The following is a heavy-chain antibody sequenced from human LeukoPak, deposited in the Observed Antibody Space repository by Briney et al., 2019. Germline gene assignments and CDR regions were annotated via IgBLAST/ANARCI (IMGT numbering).Heavy chain of an antibody. CDR1: GGSISSYY. CDR2: IYYSRST. CDR3: AREVVGATGTYYYYMDV. Sequence: KPSETLSLTCTVSGGSISSYYWSWIRQPPGKGLEWIGYIYYSRSTNYNPSLKSRVTMSVDTSKNQFSLKLSSVTAADTAVYYCAREVVGATGTYYYYMDVWGKGTTVTVSS. V-gene: IGHV4-59*12. D-gene: IGHD1-26*01. J-gene: IGHJ6*03.